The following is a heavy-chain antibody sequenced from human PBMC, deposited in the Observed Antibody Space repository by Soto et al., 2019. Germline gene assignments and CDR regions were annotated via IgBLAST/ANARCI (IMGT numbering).Heavy chain of an antibody. CDR3: ARDLATTYYYDSSGTPPGY. CDR2: IIPIFGTA. Sequence: QVQLVQSGAEVKKPGSSVKVSCKASGGTFSSYAISWVRQAPGQGLEWMGGIIPIFGTANYAQKFQGRVTITADESTSTDYMELSSLRSEDTAVYYCARDLATTYYYDSSGTPPGYWGQGTLVTVSS. CDR1: GGTFSSYA. D-gene: IGHD3-22*01. J-gene: IGHJ4*02. V-gene: IGHV1-69*01.